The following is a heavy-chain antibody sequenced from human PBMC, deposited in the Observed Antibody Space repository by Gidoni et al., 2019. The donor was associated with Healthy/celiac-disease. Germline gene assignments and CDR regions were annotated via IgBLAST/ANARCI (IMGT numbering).Heavy chain of an antibody. CDR3: TSSTQWGGYDGS. J-gene: IGHJ5*02. V-gene: IGHV3-73*02. CDR1: GFTFRGSA. D-gene: IGHD5-12*01. Sequence: EVQLVESGGGLVQPGGSLKLSCAASGFTFRGSAMHWVRQAAGKGLEWVGRSRSKANSYATAYAASVKGRFTISRDDSKNTAYLQMNSLKTEDTAVYYCTSSTQWGGYDGSWGQGTLVTVSS. CDR2: SRSKANSYAT.